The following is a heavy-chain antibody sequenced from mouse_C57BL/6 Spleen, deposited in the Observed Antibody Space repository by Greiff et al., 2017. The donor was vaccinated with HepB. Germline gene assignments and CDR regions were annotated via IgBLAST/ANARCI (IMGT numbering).Heavy chain of an antibody. J-gene: IGHJ2*01. D-gene: IGHD1-1*01. Sequence: VQLKESGAELARPGASVKLSCKASGYTFTSYGISWVKQRTGQGLEWIGEIYPRSGNTYYNEKFKGKATLTADKSSSTAYMELRSLTSEDSAVYFCAIHYYGSSGYFDYWGQGTTLTVSS. CDR3: AIHYYGSSGYFDY. V-gene: IGHV1-81*01. CDR1: GYTFTSYG. CDR2: IYPRSGNT.